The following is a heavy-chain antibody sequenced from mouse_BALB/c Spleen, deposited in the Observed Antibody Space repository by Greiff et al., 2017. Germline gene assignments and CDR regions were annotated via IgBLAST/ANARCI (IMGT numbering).Heavy chain of an antibody. D-gene: IGHD1-1*01. V-gene: IGHV1S81*02. J-gene: IGHJ1*01. Sequence: QVQLKQSGAELVKPGASVKLSCKASGYTFTSYWMHWVKQRPGQGLEWIGEINPSNGRTNYNEKFKSKATLTVDNSSSTAYMQLSSLTSEDSAVYYCARPSYYYGSSYWYLDVWGEGTTVTVSS. CDR1: GYTFTSYW. CDR2: INPSNGRT. CDR3: ARPSYYYGSSYWYLDV.